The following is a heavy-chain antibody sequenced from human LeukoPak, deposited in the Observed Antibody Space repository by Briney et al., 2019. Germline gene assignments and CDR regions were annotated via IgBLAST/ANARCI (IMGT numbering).Heavy chain of an antibody. V-gene: IGHV3-53*01. CDR3: ARDPYGMDV. CDR1: GFTFSSYA. Sequence: GGSLRLSCAASGFTFSSYAMSWVRQAPGKGLEWVSVIYSGGSTYYADSVKGRFTISRDNSKNTLYLQMNSLRAEDTAVYYCARDPYGMDVWGQGTTVTVSS. J-gene: IGHJ6*02. CDR2: IYSGGST.